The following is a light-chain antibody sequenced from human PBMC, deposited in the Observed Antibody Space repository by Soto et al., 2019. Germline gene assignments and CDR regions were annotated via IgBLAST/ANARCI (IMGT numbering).Light chain of an antibody. Sequence: QSALTQPASVSGSPGQSITISCTGTSSDVGSSYLVSWYQQHPGKAPKLMIYEGVKRPSGVSDRFSGSKSGNTASLTISGLQAEDEADYYCCSYAGSSTLVFGGGTQLTVL. V-gene: IGLV2-23*01. CDR2: EGV. J-gene: IGLJ3*02. CDR1: SSDVGSSYL. CDR3: CSYAGSSTLV.